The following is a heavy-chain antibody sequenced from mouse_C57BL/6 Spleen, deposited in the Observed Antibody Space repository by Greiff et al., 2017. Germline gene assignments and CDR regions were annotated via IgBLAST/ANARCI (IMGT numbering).Heavy chain of an antibody. J-gene: IGHJ2*01. V-gene: IGHV1-74*01. CDR2: IHPSDSDT. CDR1: GYTFTSYW. CDR3: ARQLRLLGFDY. Sequence: QVQLQQPGAELVKPGASVKVSCKASGYTFTSYWMHWVKQRPGQGLEWIGRIHPSDSDTNYNQKFKGKATLTVDKSSSTAYMQLPSLTSEASAVYYCARQLRLLGFDYWGQGTTLPVSS. D-gene: IGHD3-2*02.